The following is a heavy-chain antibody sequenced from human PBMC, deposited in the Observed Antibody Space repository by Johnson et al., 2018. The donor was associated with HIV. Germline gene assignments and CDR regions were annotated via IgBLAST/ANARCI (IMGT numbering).Heavy chain of an antibody. CDR2: ISYDGSNK. CDR1: GFTFSSYG. CDR3: AKDRYSSSPTAFDI. J-gene: IGHJ3*02. D-gene: IGHD6-13*01. V-gene: IGHV3-30*19. Sequence: QVQLVESGGGVVQPGGSLRLSCAASGFTFSSYGMHWVRRAPGKGLEWVAFISYDGSNKYYADSVKGRFTISRDNAKNSLYLQMNSLRAEDTALYYCAKDRYSSSPTAFDIWGQVTMVTVSS.